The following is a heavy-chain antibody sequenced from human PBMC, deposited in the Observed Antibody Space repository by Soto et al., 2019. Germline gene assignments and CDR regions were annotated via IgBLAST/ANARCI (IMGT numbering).Heavy chain of an antibody. CDR2: IYYSGST. V-gene: IGHV4-30-4*01. J-gene: IGHJ5*02. CDR3: ARVSDRGYSGYDWVDP. CDR1: GGSISSGDYY. Sequence: SETLSLTCTVSGGSISSGDYYWSWIRQPPGKGLEWIGYIYYSGSTYYNPSLKSRVTISVDTSKNQFSLKLSSVTAADTAVYYCARVSDRGYSGYDWVDPWGQGTLVTVSS. D-gene: IGHD5-12*01.